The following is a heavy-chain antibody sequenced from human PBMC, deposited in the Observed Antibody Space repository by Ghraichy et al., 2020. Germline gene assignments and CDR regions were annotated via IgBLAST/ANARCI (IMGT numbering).Heavy chain of an antibody. CDR3: ARDLSSIAVADYYYYYGMDV. Sequence: ASVKVSCKASGYTFTSYYMHWVRQAPGQGLEWMGIINPRGGSTSYAQKFQGRVTMTRDTSTSTVYMELSSLRSEDTAVYYCARDLSSIAVADYYYYYGMDVWGQGTTVTVSS. V-gene: IGHV1-46*01. D-gene: IGHD6-19*01. J-gene: IGHJ6*02. CDR1: GYTFTSYY. CDR2: INPRGGST.